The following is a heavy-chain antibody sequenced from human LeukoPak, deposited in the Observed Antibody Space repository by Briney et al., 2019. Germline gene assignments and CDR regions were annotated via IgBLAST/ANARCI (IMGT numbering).Heavy chain of an antibody. CDR3: ASRDADYEYYFDY. V-gene: IGHV1-69*15. CDR2: IIPKFATA. Sequence: GSSVKVSCKASGGTFSSYAISWVRQAPGQGLEWIVSIIPKFATANYAHNFQGRVSIGADESTTTAYMELSSMTFDDTAVYYCASRDADYEYYFDYWGQGAVVTVSS. J-gene: IGHJ4*02. D-gene: IGHD4-17*01. CDR1: GGTFSSYA.